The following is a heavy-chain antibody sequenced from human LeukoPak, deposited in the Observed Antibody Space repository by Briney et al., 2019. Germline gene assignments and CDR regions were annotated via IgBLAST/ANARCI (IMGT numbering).Heavy chain of an antibody. Sequence: ASVKVSCKASGGTFSSYTISWVRQAPGQGLEWMGRIIPILGIANYAQKSQGRVTITADKSTSTAYMELSSLRSEDTAVYYCARDLGLGDTWSTYYDSSGIFDYWGQGTLVTVSS. J-gene: IGHJ4*02. D-gene: IGHD3-22*01. CDR2: IIPILGIA. V-gene: IGHV1-69*04. CDR1: GGTFSSYT. CDR3: ARDLGLGDTWSTYYDSSGIFDY.